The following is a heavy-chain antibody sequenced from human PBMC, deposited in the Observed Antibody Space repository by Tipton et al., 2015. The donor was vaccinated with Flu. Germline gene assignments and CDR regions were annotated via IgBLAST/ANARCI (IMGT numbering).Heavy chain of an antibody. Sequence: QVQLVQSGAEVKKPGASVKVSCSASGYTFRNYAITWVRQAPGQGLEWMAWISGNSGYTNYTQKFQGRVTMTTDTSTSTVYMELRSLRSDDTAVYFCARVVDPLTWSSGWYHFDYWGQGTLVTVSS. CDR2: ISGNSGYT. J-gene: IGHJ4*02. CDR3: ARVVDPLTWSSGWYHFDY. V-gene: IGHV1-18*01. D-gene: IGHD6-19*01. CDR1: GYTFRNYA.